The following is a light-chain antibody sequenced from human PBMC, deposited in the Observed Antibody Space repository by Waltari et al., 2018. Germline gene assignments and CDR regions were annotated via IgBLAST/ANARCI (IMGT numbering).Light chain of an antibody. Sequence: SYELTQPPSVPVSPGQTASIPCSGDDLGERDVSWSTQKPGQSPILVIYQDTRRPSGTPERFSGSNSGNTATLSISGTQALDEGDYYCQARDSSTEVIFGGGTKLAVL. J-gene: IGLJ2*01. CDR2: QDT. V-gene: IGLV3-1*01. CDR1: DLGERD. CDR3: QARDSSTEVI.